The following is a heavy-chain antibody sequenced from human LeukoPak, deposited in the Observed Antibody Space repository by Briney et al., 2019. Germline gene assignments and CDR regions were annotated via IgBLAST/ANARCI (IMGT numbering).Heavy chain of an antibody. V-gene: IGHV3-30*04. J-gene: IGHJ5*02. Sequence: GGSLRLSCAASGFTFSSYAMHWVRQAPGKGLEWVAAISYDGSIKYSADSVKGRFTISRDNSKNTLYLQMNSLRAEDTAIYYCAGYCNTTSCYSSPNWFDPWGQGTLVTVSS. CDR1: GFTFSSYA. D-gene: IGHD2-2*01. CDR3: AGYCNTTSCYSSPNWFDP. CDR2: ISYDGSIK.